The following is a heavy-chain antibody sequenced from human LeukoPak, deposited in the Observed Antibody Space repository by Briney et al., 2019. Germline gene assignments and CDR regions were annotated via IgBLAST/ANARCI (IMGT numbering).Heavy chain of an antibody. Sequence: GGSLRLSCAASGFTFSSYAMSWVRQAPGKGLEWVSAISSSGGSTYYADSVKGRFTISRDNSKNTLYLQMNSLRAEDTAVYYCAKDLLRFGESCFDYWGQGTLVTVSS. D-gene: IGHD3-10*01. CDR3: AKDLLRFGESCFDY. CDR1: GFTFSSYA. J-gene: IGHJ4*02. CDR2: ISSSGGST. V-gene: IGHV3-23*01.